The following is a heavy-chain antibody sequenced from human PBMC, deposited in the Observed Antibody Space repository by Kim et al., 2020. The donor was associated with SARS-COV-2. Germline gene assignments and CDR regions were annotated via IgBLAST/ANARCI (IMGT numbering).Heavy chain of an antibody. D-gene: IGHD5-18*01. V-gene: IGHV3-7*03. CDR2: INQDGGAK. Sequence: GGSLRLSCVVSGFTFSTFWMSWVRRAPGKGLEWVANINQDGGAKHYVDSVKGRFTISRDNAKNSLYLQMNSLRAEDTAMYYCAKSDTAVFTVGYWGQGTLVTVSS. CDR1: GFTFSTFW. J-gene: IGHJ4*02. CDR3: AKSDTAVFTVGY.